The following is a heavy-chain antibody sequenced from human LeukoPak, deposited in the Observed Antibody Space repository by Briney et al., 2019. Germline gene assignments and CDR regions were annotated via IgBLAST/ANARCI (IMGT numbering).Heavy chain of an antibody. CDR2: INHSGST. CDR3: ARGGRGYCSGGSCYSGGVGYYFDY. J-gene: IGHJ4*02. Sequence: SETLSLTCAVYGGSFSGYYWSWIRQPPGKGLEWIGEINHSGSTDYNPSLKSRVTISVDTSKNQFSLKLSSVTAADTAVYYCARGGRGYCSGGSCYSGGVGYYFDYWGQGTLVTVSS. V-gene: IGHV4-34*01. CDR1: GGSFSGYY. D-gene: IGHD2-15*01.